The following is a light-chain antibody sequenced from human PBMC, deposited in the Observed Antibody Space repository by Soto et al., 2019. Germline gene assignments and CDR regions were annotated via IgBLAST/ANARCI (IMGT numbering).Light chain of an antibody. CDR1: QSVSSNN. J-gene: IGKJ5*01. CDR3: QQYNSWPPIT. Sequence: EIVLTQSPGTLSLSPGERATLSCRASQSVSSNNLAWYQQRPGQAPRVVIYGASTRATGIPERFSGSGSGTDFTLTISRLEPEDFAVYYCQQYNSWPPITFGQGTRLEMK. V-gene: IGKV3-20*01. CDR2: GAS.